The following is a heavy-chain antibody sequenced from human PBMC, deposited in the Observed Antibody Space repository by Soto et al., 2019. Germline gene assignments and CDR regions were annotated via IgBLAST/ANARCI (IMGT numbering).Heavy chain of an antibody. CDR3: ATRPAAFGI. Sequence: WVSMRLSXTTSPLRLSDHTMSWVRQAPGKGLEWVTDINNSGHYTYYADSVKGRFTISRDNSTNTMFLQMNNLRVVDTAMYYCATRPAAFGIWGQGSMV. V-gene: IGHV3-23*01. CDR1: PLRLSDHT. CDR2: INNSGHYT. J-gene: IGHJ3*02.